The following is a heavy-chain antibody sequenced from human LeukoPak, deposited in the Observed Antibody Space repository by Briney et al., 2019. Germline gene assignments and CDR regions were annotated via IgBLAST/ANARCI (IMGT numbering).Heavy chain of an antibody. D-gene: IGHD4-11*01. Sequence: KRGESLKISCKGSGYSFTTYWIGWVRQMPGKGLEWMGIIYPGDSDTRYSPSFQGQVTISADKSISTAYLQWSSLKASDTAIYYCARYLGSNWYYYYMDVWGKGTTVTVSS. CDR2: IYPGDSDT. CDR1: GYSFTTYW. CDR3: ARYLGSNWYYYYMDV. V-gene: IGHV5-51*01. J-gene: IGHJ6*03.